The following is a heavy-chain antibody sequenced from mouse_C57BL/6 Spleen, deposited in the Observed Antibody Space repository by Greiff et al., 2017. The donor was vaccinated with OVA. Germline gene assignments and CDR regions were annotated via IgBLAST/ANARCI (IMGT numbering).Heavy chain of an antibody. V-gene: IGHV5-4*03. D-gene: IGHD1-1*01. CDR2: ISDGGSYT. Sequence: EVMLVESGGGLVKPGGSLKLSCAASGFTFSSYAMSWVRQTPEKRLEWVATISDGGSYTYYPDNVKGRFTISRDNAKNNLYLQMSHLKSEDTAMYYCERNLRGWYFDVWGTGTTVTVSS. CDR3: ERNLRGWYFDV. J-gene: IGHJ1*03. CDR1: GFTFSSYA.